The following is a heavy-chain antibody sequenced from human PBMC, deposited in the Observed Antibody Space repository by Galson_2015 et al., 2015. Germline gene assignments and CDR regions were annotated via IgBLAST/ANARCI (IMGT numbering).Heavy chain of an antibody. D-gene: IGHD3-16*02. CDR1: GFTFSSYD. CDR2: ISSSGSTI. Sequence: SLRLSCAASGFTFSSYDMNWVRQAPGKGLEWVSYISSSGSTIYYADSVKGRFTISRDNAKNSLYLQMNSLRAEDTAVYYCATGGGITFGGVIVSFDYWGQGTLVTVSS. J-gene: IGHJ4*02. CDR3: ATGGGITFGGVIVSFDY. V-gene: IGHV3-48*03.